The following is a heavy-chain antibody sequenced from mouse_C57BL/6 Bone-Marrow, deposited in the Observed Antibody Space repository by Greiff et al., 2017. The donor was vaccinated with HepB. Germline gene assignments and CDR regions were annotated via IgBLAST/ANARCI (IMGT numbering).Heavy chain of an antibody. CDR3: ARDGDGYLAWFAY. CDR1: GFTFSDFY. V-gene: IGHV7-1*01. D-gene: IGHD2-3*01. J-gene: IGHJ3*01. CDR2: SRNKANDYTT. Sequence: EVKVVESGGGLVQSGRSLRLSCATSGFTFSDFYMEWVRQAPGKGLEWIAASRNKANDYTTEYSASVKGRFIVSRDTSQSILYLQMNALRAEDTAIYYCARDGDGYLAWFAYWGQGTLVTFSA.